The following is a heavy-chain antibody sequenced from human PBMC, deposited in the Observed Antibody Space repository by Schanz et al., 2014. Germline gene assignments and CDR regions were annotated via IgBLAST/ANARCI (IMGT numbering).Heavy chain of an antibody. CDR2: IYGGGST. D-gene: IGHD3-10*01. V-gene: IGHV4-59*08. Sequence: QVQLQESGPGPVRPSETLSLTCTVSGVSISSFYWSWIRQSPGQGLEYFGYIYGGGSTSYNPSFKSPVPMTFAPSRIAFSLNPSSVPAADTAVYYCTRMSLRRGDYGGLDVWGQGTTVTVSS. CDR1: GVSISSFY. J-gene: IGHJ6*02. CDR3: TRMSLRRGDYGGLDV.